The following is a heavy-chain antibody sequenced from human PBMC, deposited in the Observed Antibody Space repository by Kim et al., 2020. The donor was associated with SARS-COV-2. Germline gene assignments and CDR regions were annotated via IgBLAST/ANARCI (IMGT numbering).Heavy chain of an antibody. D-gene: IGHD4-4*01. Sequence: GGSLRLSCTASGFTFGDYAMSWVRQAPGKGLEWVGFIRSKAYGGTTEYAASVKGRFTISRDDSKSIAYLQMNSLKTEDTAVYYCTRGEKGYSNMDYWGQGTLVTVSS. V-gene: IGHV3-49*04. J-gene: IGHJ4*02. CDR1: GFTFGDYA. CDR3: TRGEKGYSNMDY. CDR2: IRSKAYGGTT.